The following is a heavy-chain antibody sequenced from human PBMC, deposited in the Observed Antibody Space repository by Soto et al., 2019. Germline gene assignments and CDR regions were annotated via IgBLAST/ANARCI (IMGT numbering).Heavy chain of an antibody. J-gene: IGHJ6*02. CDR1: GGSFSGYY. Sequence: SETLSLTCAVYGGSFSGYYWSWIRQPPGKGLEWIGEINHSGSTNYNPSLKSRVTISVDTSKNQFSLKLSSVTAADTAVYYCARGPLSITIFGVGRTSDYYYGMDVWGQGTTVTVSS. V-gene: IGHV4-34*01. CDR2: INHSGST. CDR3: ARGPLSITIFGVGRTSDYYYGMDV. D-gene: IGHD3-3*01.